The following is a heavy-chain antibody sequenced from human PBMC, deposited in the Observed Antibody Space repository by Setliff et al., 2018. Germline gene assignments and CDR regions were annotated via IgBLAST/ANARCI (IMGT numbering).Heavy chain of an antibody. CDR2: INTNTGNP. Sequence: ASVKVSCKASAYTFTSYAMNWVRQAPGQGLEWMGWINTNTGNPTYAQGFTGRFVFSLDTSVSTAYLQISSLKAEDTAVYYCARGPIMIVATGYFDYWGQGTLVTVSS. D-gene: IGHD3-22*01. CDR1: AYTFTSYA. J-gene: IGHJ4*02. V-gene: IGHV7-4-1*02. CDR3: ARGPIMIVATGYFDY.